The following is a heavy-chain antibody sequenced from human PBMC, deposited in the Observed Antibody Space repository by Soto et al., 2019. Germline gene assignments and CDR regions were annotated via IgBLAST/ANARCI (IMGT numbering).Heavy chain of an antibody. J-gene: IGHJ4*02. V-gene: IGHV4-30-2*01. CDR1: GGSISSGGYS. CDR3: ARDSVSEGTGY. Sequence: PSETLSLTCAVSGGSISSGGYSWSWIRQPPGKGLEWIGYIYHSGSTYYNPSLKSRVTISVDRSKNQFSLKLSSVTAADTAVYYCARDSVSEGTGYWGQGTLVTVSS. D-gene: IGHD3-9*01. CDR2: IYHSGST.